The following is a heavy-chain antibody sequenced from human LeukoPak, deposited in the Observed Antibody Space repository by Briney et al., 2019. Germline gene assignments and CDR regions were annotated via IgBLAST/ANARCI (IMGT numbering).Heavy chain of an antibody. J-gene: IGHJ4*02. CDR1: GFTFSSYS. V-gene: IGHV3-21*01. D-gene: IGHD6-6*01. CDR2: ISSSSSYI. Sequence: PGGSLRLSCAASGFTFSSYSMNWVRQAPGKGLEWVSSISSSSSYIYYADSVKGRFTISKDNAKNSLYLQMNSLRAEDTAVYYCARGKGIAARPPDYWGQGTLVTVSS. CDR3: ARGKGIAARPPDY.